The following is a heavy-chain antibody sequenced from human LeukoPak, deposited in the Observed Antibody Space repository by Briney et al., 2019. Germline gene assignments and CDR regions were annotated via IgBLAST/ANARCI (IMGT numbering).Heavy chain of an antibody. CDR3: AKAPVWNYYYGLDV. D-gene: IGHD2-21*01. Sequence: GGSLRLSCAASGLTASHNVNNAMSWVRHAPGKGLEWVSGITTSGSTYYADSVKGRFSISRENSNNTLYLHMDSLRAEDTAVYYCAKAPVWNYYYGLDVWGQGTTVTVSS. J-gene: IGHJ6*02. CDR1: GLTASHNVNNA. CDR2: ITTSGST. V-gene: IGHV3-23*01.